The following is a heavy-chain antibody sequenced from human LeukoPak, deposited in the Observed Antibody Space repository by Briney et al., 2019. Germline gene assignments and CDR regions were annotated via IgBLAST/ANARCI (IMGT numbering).Heavy chain of an antibody. Sequence: GGSLRHSCAASGFTFSSYAMNWVRQAPGKGLEWVSAISGSGGSTYYADSVKGRFTISRDNSKNTLYLQMNSLRAEDTAVYYCAKVPLATTYYYYMDVWGKGTTVTVSS. CDR3: AKVPLATTYYYYMDV. CDR2: ISGSGGST. CDR1: GFTFSSYA. V-gene: IGHV3-23*01. D-gene: IGHD1-26*01. J-gene: IGHJ6*03.